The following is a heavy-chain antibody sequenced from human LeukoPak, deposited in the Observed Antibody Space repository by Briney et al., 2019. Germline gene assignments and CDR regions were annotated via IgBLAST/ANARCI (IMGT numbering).Heavy chain of an antibody. CDR2: IIPIFGTA. Sequence: SVKVSCKASGGTFSSYAISWVRQAPGQGLEWMGGIIPIFGTASYAQKFQGRVTITADKSTSTAYMELSSLRSEDTAVYYCARDRGSYGYVRYYYYGMDVWGKGTTVTVSS. CDR1: GGTFSSYA. D-gene: IGHD5-18*01. J-gene: IGHJ6*04. CDR3: ARDRGSYGYVRYYYYGMDV. V-gene: IGHV1-69*06.